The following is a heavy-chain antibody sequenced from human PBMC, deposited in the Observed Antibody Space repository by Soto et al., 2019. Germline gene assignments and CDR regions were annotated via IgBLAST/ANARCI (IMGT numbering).Heavy chain of an antibody. CDR2: IWYDGSNK. V-gene: IGHV3-33*01. D-gene: IGHD2-2*01. CDR3: ARERLVWLPLGYCSSTSCYENNWFDP. J-gene: IGHJ5*02. CDR1: GFTFSSYG. Sequence: GGSLRLSCAASGFTFSSYGMHWVRQAPGKGLEWVAVIWYDGSNKYYADSVKGRLTISRDNSKNTLYLQMNSLRAEDTAVYYCARERLVWLPLGYCSSTSCYENNWFDPWGQGTLVTVSS.